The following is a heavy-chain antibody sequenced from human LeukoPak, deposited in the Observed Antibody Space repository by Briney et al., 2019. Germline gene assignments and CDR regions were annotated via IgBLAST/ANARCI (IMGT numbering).Heavy chain of an antibody. D-gene: IGHD3-9*01. CDR2: IPYDGNNK. J-gene: IGHJ4*02. CDR3: ASSRFDWLPYFEY. V-gene: IGHV3-30-3*01. CDR1: RLTFSSYA. Sequence: GGSLRLSCAASRLTFSSYAMHWVRQPPGKGLEWVAVIPYDGNNKYYADSVKGRFTISRDNSKNTLYLQMNSLRPEDTAVYSCASSRFDWLPYFEYWGQGTLVTVSS.